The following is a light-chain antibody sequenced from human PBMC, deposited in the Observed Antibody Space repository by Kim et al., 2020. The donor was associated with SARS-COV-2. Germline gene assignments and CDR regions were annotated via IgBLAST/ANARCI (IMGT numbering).Light chain of an antibody. CDR3: QHRGNWPT. V-gene: IGKV3-11*01. J-gene: IGKJ5*01. CDR1: QSVRTY. Sequence: SWSPGETAPLSCGARQSVRTYLVWYQQKPDQAPRLLIYDASNRATGIPARFSGSGSGTDFTLTISSLEPEEFAVYYCQHRGNWPTFGQGTRLEIK. CDR2: DAS.